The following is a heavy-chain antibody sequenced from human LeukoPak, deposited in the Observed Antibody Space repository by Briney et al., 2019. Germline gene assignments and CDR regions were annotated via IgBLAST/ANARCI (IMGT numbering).Heavy chain of an antibody. CDR3: TIGKIYCSTTSCSDDY. Sequence: SVKVSCKASGGTFSSYAISWVRQAPGQGLEWMGGIIPIFGTANYAQKFQGRVTITTDESTSTAYMELSSLRSDDTAVYYCTIGKIYCSTTSCSDDYWGQGTLVTVSS. CDR2: IIPIFGTA. V-gene: IGHV1-69*05. J-gene: IGHJ4*02. CDR1: GGTFSSYA. D-gene: IGHD2-2*01.